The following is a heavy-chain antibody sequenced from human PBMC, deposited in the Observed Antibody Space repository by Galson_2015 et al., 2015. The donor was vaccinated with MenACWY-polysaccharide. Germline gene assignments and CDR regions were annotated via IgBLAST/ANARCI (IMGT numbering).Heavy chain of an antibody. Sequence: SLRLSCAASGFTFSNAWMSWVRQAPGKGLEWVGRIKSKTDGGTTDYAAPVKGRFTISRDDSKNTLYLQMNSLKTEDTAVYYCTTETIFGVVTRAYWGQGTLVTVSS. CDR2: IKSKTDGGTT. CDR1: GFTFSNAW. J-gene: IGHJ4*02. D-gene: IGHD3-3*01. V-gene: IGHV3-15*01. CDR3: TTETIFGVVTRAY.